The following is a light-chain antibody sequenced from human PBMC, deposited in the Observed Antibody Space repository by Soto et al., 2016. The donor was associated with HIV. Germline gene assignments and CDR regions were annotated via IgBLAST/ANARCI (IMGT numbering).Light chain of an antibody. Sequence: DIQMTQSPSSVSASVGDRVSITCRASQRIGNLLAWYHQIPGRAPKLLISAASNLQSGVPSRFSGSGSGTDFSLTITTLQPEDFGSYYCQQANTFPLTFGPGTKVEIK. CDR2: AAS. CDR1: QRIGNL. CDR3: QQANTFPLT. J-gene: IGKJ3*01. V-gene: IGKV1-12*01.